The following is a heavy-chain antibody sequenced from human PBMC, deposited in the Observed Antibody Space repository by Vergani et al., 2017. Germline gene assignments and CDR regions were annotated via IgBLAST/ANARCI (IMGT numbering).Heavy chain of an antibody. CDR2: IYYSGST. CDR1: GGSISSYY. CDR3: ARDVHDFDY. Sequence: QVQLQESGPGLVKPSETLSLTCTVSGGSISSYYWSWIRQPPGKGLEWIGYIYYSGSTNYNPSLKSRVTISVDTSKNQFSLKLSSVTAADTAVYYCARDVHDFDYWGQGTLVTVSS. D-gene: IGHD6-6*01. V-gene: IGHV4-59*01. J-gene: IGHJ4*02.